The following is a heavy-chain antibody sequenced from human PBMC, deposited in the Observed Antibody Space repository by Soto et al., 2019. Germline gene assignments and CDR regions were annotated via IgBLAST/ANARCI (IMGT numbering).Heavy chain of an antibody. V-gene: IGHV4-31*02. D-gene: IGHD2-15*01. CDR3: ARDRVVTYFDY. CDR2: IYYSGST. J-gene: IGHJ4*02. Sequence: LRLSCAASGCSISSGGYYWSWIRQHPGKGLEWIGYIYYSGSTYYNPSLKSRVTISVDTSKNQFSLKLSSVAAADTAVYYCARDRVVTYFDYWGQGTLVTVSS. CDR1: GCSISSGGYY.